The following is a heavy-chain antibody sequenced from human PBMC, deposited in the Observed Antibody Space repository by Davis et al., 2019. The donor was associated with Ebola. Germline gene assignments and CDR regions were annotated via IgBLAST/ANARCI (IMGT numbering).Heavy chain of an antibody. J-gene: IGHJ5*02. V-gene: IGHV4-59*08. CDR2: IYYSGYT. Sequence: SETLSLTCTVSGGSISGYYWSWIRQPSGKGLEWIGYIYYSGYTDYNPSLRSRLTISVDTSKNQFSLKLTSATAADTAVYYCARLGCSGGSCYDDRWGQGTLVTVSS. D-gene: IGHD2-15*01. CDR1: GGSISGYY. CDR3: ARLGCSGGSCYDDR.